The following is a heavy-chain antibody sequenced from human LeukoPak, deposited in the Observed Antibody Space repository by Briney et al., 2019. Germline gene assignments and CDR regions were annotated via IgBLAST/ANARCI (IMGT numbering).Heavy chain of an antibody. D-gene: IGHD3-10*01. Sequence: GGSLRLSCAASGFTVSTSVIHWVRQAPGKGLDWAALISFDGTTKYYADSVTGRFTISRDNSRNTVFLQMDRLRAEDTAVYYCAKAEYGSGGGYYMDVWGKGTTVTVSS. V-gene: IGHV3-30*18. J-gene: IGHJ6*03. CDR3: AKAEYGSGGGYYMDV. CDR1: GFTVSTSV. CDR2: ISFDGTTK.